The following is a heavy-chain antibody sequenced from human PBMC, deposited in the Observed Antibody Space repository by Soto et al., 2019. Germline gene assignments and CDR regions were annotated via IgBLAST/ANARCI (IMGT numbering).Heavy chain of an antibody. CDR3: ARGGHCIDSSCSLFDY. Sequence: PGGSLRLSCAASGFTFSRYWMSWVRQAAGKGLEWVANIRQDGSQKYYVDSVKGRFTISRDNAKNSLYLQMNSLRADDTAIYYCARGGHCIDSSCSLFDYWGRGTLVTVSS. V-gene: IGHV3-7*01. CDR1: GFTFSRYW. D-gene: IGHD2-15*01. CDR2: IRQDGSQK. J-gene: IGHJ4*02.